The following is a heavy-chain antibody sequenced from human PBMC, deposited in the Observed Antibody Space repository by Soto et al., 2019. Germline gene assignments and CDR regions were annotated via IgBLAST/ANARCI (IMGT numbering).Heavy chain of an antibody. CDR1: GYTFTEYD. D-gene: IGHD7-27*01. CDR3: APGLRNWGVDY. J-gene: IGHJ4*02. V-gene: IGHV1-8*01. Sequence: QVQLVQSGAEVKKPGASVKVSCKSSGYTFTEYDINWFRQATGQGLEWMGWMNPNNDYTVYAQNFRGRVTMTRSNSISTAYMQLSPLRAEDTAVYYCAPGLRNWGVDYWGQGTLVTVSS. CDR2: MNPNNDYT.